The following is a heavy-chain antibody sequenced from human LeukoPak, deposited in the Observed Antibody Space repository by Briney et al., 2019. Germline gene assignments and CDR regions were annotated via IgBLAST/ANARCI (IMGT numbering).Heavy chain of an antibody. CDR3: ARYLSDRDAFDI. J-gene: IGHJ3*02. D-gene: IGHD3-22*01. CDR1: GGSISSSSYY. CDR2: IYYSGST. V-gene: IGHV4-39*01. Sequence: SETLSLTCTVSGGSISSSSYYWGWVRQPPGKGLEWIGSIYYSGSTYYNPSLKSRVTISVDTSKNQFSLKLSSVTAADTAVYYCARYLSDRDAFDIWGQGTMVTVSS.